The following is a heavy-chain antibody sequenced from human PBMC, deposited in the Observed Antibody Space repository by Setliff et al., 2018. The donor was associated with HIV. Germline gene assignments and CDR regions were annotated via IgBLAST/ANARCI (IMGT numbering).Heavy chain of an antibody. V-gene: IGHV1-69*16. D-gene: IGHD6-13*01. CDR1: GGTFSSYT. CDR3: ARADSSNWYHVDY. J-gene: IGHJ4*02. Sequence: GASVKVSCKASGGTFSSYTINWVRQAPGQGLEWMGRSIPILGIGNDEQAQKFQGRVTITTDESTSTAYMELSSLRSEDTAVYYCARADSSNWYHVDYWGQGTLVTVSS. CDR2: SIPILGIG.